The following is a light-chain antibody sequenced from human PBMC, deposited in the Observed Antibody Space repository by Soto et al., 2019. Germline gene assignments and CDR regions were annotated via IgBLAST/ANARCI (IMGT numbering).Light chain of an antibody. CDR2: DAS. CDR1: QSISSW. CDR3: QQYNSYPKT. Sequence: DIQMTQSPSTLSASVGDRVTITCRASQSISSWLAWYQQQPGKAPKLLIYDASSLESGVPSRFSGSGSETEITLTISSLQPDDFATYYCQQYNSYPKTFGQGTKVDIK. J-gene: IGKJ1*01. V-gene: IGKV1-5*01.